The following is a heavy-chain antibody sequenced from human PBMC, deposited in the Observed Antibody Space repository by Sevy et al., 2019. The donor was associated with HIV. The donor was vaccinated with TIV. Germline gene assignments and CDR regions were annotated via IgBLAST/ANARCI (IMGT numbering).Heavy chain of an antibody. J-gene: IGHJ4*02. D-gene: IGHD2-8*01. Sequence: GGSLRLSCAASGFTFSKYSMSWVRQPPGKGLEWVSTLSFGCGEINYADSVKGRFTISGDNSKGSVYLQMNNLGPEDTAVYYCAREGCTKPQDYWGQGTLVTVSS. CDR3: AREGCTKPQDY. CDR1: GFTFSKYS. V-gene: IGHV3-23*01. CDR2: LSFGCGEI.